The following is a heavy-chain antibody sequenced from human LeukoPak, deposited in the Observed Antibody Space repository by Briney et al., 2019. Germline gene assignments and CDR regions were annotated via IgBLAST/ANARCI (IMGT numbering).Heavy chain of an antibody. Sequence: SGGSLRLSCAASGFPFSSYAMSWVRQAPGKGLEWVSVVSGSGGGTYYADSVKGRFTISGDNSKNTVYLQMNSPRAEATALYYCAKGGVYGDYYFDYWGQGTLVTVSS. D-gene: IGHD4-17*01. CDR3: AKGGVYGDYYFDY. CDR1: GFPFSSYA. V-gene: IGHV3-23*01. CDR2: VSGSGGGT. J-gene: IGHJ4*02.